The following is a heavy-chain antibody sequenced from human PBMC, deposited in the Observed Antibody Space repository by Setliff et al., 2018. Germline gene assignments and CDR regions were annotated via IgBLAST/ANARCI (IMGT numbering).Heavy chain of an antibody. V-gene: IGHV3-7*03. CDR1: GFTFSSYW. CDR3: AREEGYYYDSTDYYYYMDV. CDR2: IKQDGGEK. Sequence: GGSLRLSCAASGFTFSSYWMSWVRQAPGKGLEWVANIKQDGGEKYYVGSVKGRFTISRDNANNLLYLHMSSLRAEDTAVYYCAREEGYYYDSTDYYYYMDVWGKGTTVTVSS. J-gene: IGHJ6*03. D-gene: IGHD3-22*01.